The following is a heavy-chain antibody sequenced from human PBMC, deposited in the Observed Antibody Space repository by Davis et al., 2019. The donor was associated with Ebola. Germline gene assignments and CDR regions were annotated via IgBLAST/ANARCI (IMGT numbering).Heavy chain of an antibody. D-gene: IGHD5-24*01. CDR2: ISYDGSDK. CDR3: ARDGAEMTTGDLYYYYYGMDV. Sequence: PGGSLRLSCAASGFTFTSYAMHWVRQAPGKGLEWVAVISYDGSDKYYADSVQGRFTISRDNSKNTLYLQRNSLRAEDTAVYYCARDGAEMTTGDLYYYYYGMDVWGQGTTVTVSS. J-gene: IGHJ6*02. V-gene: IGHV3-30*04. CDR1: GFTFTSYA.